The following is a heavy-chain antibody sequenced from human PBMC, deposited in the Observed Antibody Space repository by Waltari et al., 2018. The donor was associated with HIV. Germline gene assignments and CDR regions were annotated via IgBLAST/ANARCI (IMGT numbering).Heavy chain of an antibody. J-gene: IGHJ3*01. Sequence: QVQLRESGPRLVKPSETLSIICGVSDYSISSGYYWGWIRQSPGKGLEWIGSIFHTGTTYYNPSLRHRVTISLDTSKNHVSLNLTSVTAADTAVYYCARVRNDGRFGWYFAVNHDAFDVWGQGTAVTVSP. V-gene: IGHV4-38-2*01. CDR3: ARVRNDGRFGWYFAVNHDAFDV. CDR1: DYSISSGYY. CDR2: IFHTGTT. D-gene: IGHD1-1*01.